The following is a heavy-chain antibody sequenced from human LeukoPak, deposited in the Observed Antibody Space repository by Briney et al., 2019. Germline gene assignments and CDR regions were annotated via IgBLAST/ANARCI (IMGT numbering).Heavy chain of an antibody. J-gene: IGHJ6*03. CDR2: VSYDATNK. D-gene: IGHD4-17*01. V-gene: IGHV3-30*04. CDR3: ARDKDGDYTEDYMDV. CDR1: GFTFSTYA. Sequence: PGGSLRLSCAASGFTFSTYAMHWVRQAPGRGLEWVAVVSYDATNKYYADSVKGRFTISRDNSKNTLYLQMNSLRAEDTAVYYCARDKDGDYTEDYMDVWGKGTTATVSS.